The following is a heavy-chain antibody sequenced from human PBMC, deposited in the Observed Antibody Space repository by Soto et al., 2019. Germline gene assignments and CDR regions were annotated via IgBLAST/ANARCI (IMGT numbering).Heavy chain of an antibody. V-gene: IGHV3-15*07. CDR3: TTEDNYSSGNWTR. CDR2: IKSKTDGGTT. J-gene: IGHJ4*02. D-gene: IGHD4-4*01. CDR1: GFIFSNAR. Sequence: EVQLVESGGGLVKPGGSLRLSCAASGFIFSNARMNWVRQAPGKGLEWGGRIKSKTDGGTTDYAAPVKGRFTISRDDSKNTLYLQITSLKNEDTAIDYCTTEDNYSSGNWTRWGQGALFTVSS.